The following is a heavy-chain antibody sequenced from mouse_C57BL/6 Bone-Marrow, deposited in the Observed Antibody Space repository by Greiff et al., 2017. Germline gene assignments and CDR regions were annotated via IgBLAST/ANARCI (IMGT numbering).Heavy chain of an antibody. CDR2: ISSGSSTI. D-gene: IGHD1-1*01. CDR1: GFTFSDYG. V-gene: IGHV5-17*01. Sequence: EVMLVESGGGLVKPGGSLKLSCAASGFTFSDYGMHWVRQAPEKGLEWVAYISSGSSTIYYADTVKGRFTISRDNAKNTLFLQMASLRSEDTAMDYCARDYYGSSSYFDYWGQGTTLTVSS. CDR3: ARDYYGSSSYFDY. J-gene: IGHJ2*01.